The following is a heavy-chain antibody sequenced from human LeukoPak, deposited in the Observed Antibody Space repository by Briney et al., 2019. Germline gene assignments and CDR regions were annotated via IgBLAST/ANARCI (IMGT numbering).Heavy chain of an antibody. D-gene: IGHD1-26*01. CDR1: GFTFSSYG. CDR2: IRYDGSNK. CDR3: AKDSTDSGTYPDLFDY. Sequence: PGGSLRLSCAASGFTFSSYGMHWVRQAPGKGLEWVAFIRYDGSNKYYADSVKGRFTISRDNSKNTLYLQMNSLRAEDTAVYYCAKDSTDSGTYPDLFDYWGQGTLVTLSS. J-gene: IGHJ4*02. V-gene: IGHV3-30*02.